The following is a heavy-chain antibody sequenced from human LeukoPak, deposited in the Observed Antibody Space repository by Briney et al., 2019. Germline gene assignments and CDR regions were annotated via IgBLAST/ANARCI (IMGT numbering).Heavy chain of an antibody. D-gene: IGHD2-15*01. Sequence: SETLSLTCAVSGGSISSSNWWSWVRQPPGKGLEWIGEIFHSGSTNPNPSLKSRVTISVDKSKNRFALTLSSVTAADTAVYYCARLGGRGYCSSSSCRGNWFDPWGQGTLVTVSS. CDR3: ARLGGRGYCSSSSCRGNWFDP. CDR1: GGSISSSNW. J-gene: IGHJ5*02. V-gene: IGHV4-4*02. CDR2: IFHSGST.